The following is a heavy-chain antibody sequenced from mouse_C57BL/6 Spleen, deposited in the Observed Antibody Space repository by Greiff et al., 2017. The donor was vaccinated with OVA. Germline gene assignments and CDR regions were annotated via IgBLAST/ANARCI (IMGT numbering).Heavy chain of an antibody. Sequence: VQLQESGAELVRPGASVTLSCKASGYTFTDYEMHWVKQTPVHGLEWIGAIDPETGGTAYNQKFKGKAILTADKSSSTAYMELRSLTSEDSAVYYCTRRGLGQDFDYWGQGTTLTVSS. CDR3: TRRGLGQDFDY. D-gene: IGHD4-1*01. V-gene: IGHV1-15*01. CDR2: IDPETGGT. CDR1: GYTFTDYE. J-gene: IGHJ2*01.